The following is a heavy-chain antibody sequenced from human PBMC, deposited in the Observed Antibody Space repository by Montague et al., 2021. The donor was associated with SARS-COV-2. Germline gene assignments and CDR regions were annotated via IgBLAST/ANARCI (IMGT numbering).Heavy chain of an antibody. D-gene: IGHD4-23*01. CDR2: IYHNGST. J-gene: IGHJ6*02. Sequence: SETLSLTCTVSGGSISSYYWTWIRQPPGKGLEPTGYIYHNGSTKYNPSLKSRVTISVDTSKNQFSLKLSSVSVADTAVYYCARGGGNSADYYNYTMDVWGQGTTVTVFS. CDR3: ARGGGNSADYYNYTMDV. CDR1: GGSISSYY. V-gene: IGHV4-59*01.